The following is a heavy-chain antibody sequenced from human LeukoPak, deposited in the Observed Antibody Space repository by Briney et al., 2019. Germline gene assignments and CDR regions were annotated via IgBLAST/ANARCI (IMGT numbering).Heavy chain of an antibody. J-gene: IGHJ4*02. D-gene: IGHD3-3*01. V-gene: IGHV3-7*03. Sequence: PGGSLRLSCAASGFTFSSYGMHWVRQAPGKGLEWVANIRQDGNEKYYVDSVKGRFIISRDNAKNSLYLQINSLRAEDTAVYFCATSKLEWLFNFYYWGQGTLVTVSS. CDR3: ATSKLEWLFNFYY. CDR1: GFTFSSYG. CDR2: IRQDGNEK.